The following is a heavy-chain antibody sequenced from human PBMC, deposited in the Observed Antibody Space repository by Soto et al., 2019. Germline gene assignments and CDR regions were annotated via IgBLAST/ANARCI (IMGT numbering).Heavy chain of an antibody. CDR3: ARDLAVAGSPYYYYGMDV. CDR1: GFTFNNHG. Sequence: VQLVESGGGVVQPGRSLRLSCAASGFTFNNHGMHWVRQAPGKGLEWVAVIWFDGSNEYYADSVKGRFTISRDHSNNTLYLQMNSLRAEDTAVYYCARDLAVAGSPYYYYGMDVWGQGTTVTVSS. D-gene: IGHD6-19*01. J-gene: IGHJ6*02. V-gene: IGHV3-33*01. CDR2: IWFDGSNE.